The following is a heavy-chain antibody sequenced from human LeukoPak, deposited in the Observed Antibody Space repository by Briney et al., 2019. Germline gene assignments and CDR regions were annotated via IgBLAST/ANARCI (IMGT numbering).Heavy chain of an antibody. CDR3: AKAITMIVVVTPSDAFDI. V-gene: IGHV3-53*01. CDR1: GFTVSSNY. CDR2: IYSGGST. D-gene: IGHD3-22*01. J-gene: IGHJ3*02. Sequence: GGSLRLSCAASGFTVSSNYMSWVRQAPGKGLEWVSVIYSGGSTYYADSVKGRFTISRDNSKNTLYLQMNSLRAEDTAVYYCAKAITMIVVVTPSDAFDIWGQGTMVTVSS.